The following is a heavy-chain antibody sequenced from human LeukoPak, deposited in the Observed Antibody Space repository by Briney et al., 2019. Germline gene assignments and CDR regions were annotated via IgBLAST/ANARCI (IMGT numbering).Heavy chain of an antibody. CDR2: IYYSGST. J-gene: IGHJ4*02. V-gene: IGHV4-39*01. CDR3: ARKGATVDY. CDR1: GGSISSSSYY. D-gene: IGHD1-26*01. Sequence: PSETLSLTCTVSGGSISSSSYYWGWIRQPPGKGLEWIGSIYYSGSTYYNPSLKSRATISVDTSKNQFSLKLSSVTATDTAVYYCARKGATVDYWGQGTLVTVST.